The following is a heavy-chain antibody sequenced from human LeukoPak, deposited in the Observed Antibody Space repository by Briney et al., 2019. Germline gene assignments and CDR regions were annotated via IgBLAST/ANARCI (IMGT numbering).Heavy chain of an antibody. J-gene: IGHJ2*01. CDR1: GFTFSSYW. V-gene: IGHV3-74*01. Sequence: GGSLRLSCAASGFTFSSYWMHWVRQAPGKGLVWVSRIKSDGSSTNYADSVKGRFTISRDNAKNTLYLQMNSLRAEDTAVYYCTRELPFDLWGRGTLVTVSS. CDR3: TRELPFDL. CDR2: IKSDGSST. D-gene: IGHD2-21*01.